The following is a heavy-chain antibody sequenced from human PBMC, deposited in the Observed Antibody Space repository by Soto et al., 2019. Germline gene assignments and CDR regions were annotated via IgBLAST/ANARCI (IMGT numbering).Heavy chain of an antibody. D-gene: IGHD3-10*01. Sequence: EVQLVESGGGLVQPGGSLRLSCAASGFTFSDHYMDWVRQAPGKGLEWVGRSKNKADSYTTEYAASVKGRFTISRDGSQNSLFLQMTSLKTEDTAVYYCTVWGSGNDFGAAWGQGILVTVSS. CDR2: SKNKADSYTT. J-gene: IGHJ4*02. CDR3: TVWGSGNDFGAA. V-gene: IGHV3-72*01. CDR1: GFTFSDHY.